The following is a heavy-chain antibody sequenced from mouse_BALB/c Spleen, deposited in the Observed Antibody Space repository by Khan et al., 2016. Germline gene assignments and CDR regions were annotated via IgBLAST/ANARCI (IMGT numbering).Heavy chain of an antibody. CDR3: ARFGNYGFAY. Sequence: QVQLKESGAELVRPGASVKLSCKASGYSFTSYWMNWVKQRPGQGLEWIGMIHTSDSETNLNQKFKDKATLTVDKSSSTAYMQLSSPTSEDSAVYYCARFGNYGFAYWGQGTLVTVSA. D-gene: IGHD2-1*01. CDR1: GYSFTSYW. J-gene: IGHJ3*01. V-gene: IGHV1-61*01. CDR2: IHTSDSET.